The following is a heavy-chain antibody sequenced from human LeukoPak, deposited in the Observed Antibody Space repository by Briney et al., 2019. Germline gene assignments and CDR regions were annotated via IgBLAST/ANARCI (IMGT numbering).Heavy chain of an antibody. V-gene: IGHV4-4*09. CDR3: ARHSPTPADAFDI. Sequence: SETLSLTCTVSGGSISSYYWSWIRQPPGKGLEWIGYIYTSGSTNYNPSLKSRVTISVDTSKNQFSLQLSSVTAADTAVYYCARHSPTPADAFDIWGQGTMVTVSS. D-gene: IGHD2-15*01. CDR2: IYTSGST. CDR1: GGSISSYY. J-gene: IGHJ3*02.